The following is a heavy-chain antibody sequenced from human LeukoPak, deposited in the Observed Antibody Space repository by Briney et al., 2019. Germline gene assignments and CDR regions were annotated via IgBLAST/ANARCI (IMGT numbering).Heavy chain of an antibody. V-gene: IGHV1-18*01. D-gene: IGHD1-26*01. CDR2: ISAYNGNT. Sequence: GASVKVSCKASGYTFTSYGISWVRQAPGQGLEGMGWISAYNGNTNYAQKLQGRVTMTTDTSTSTAYMELRSLRSDDTAVYYCARDRAPYSGSRRSPGVYYYYGMDVWGQGTTVTVSS. CDR3: ARDRAPYSGSRRSPGVYYYYGMDV. J-gene: IGHJ6*02. CDR1: GYTFTSYG.